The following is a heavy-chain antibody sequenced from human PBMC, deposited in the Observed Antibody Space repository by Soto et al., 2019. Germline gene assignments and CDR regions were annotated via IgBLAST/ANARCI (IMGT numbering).Heavy chain of an antibody. CDR2: INPSGGNT. V-gene: IGHV1-46*01. CDR3: ARDWIVVVPSASRPHYYYYYGMDV. Sequence: ASVKVSCKTFGYTFTSYYIHWVRQAPGQGLEWMGIINPSGGNTTYAEKFQDRITMTRDTSTSTVYMELSSLRSDDTAVYYCARDWIVVVPSASRPHYYYYYGMDVWGQGTTVTVSS. J-gene: IGHJ6*02. CDR1: GYTFTSYY. D-gene: IGHD2-21*01.